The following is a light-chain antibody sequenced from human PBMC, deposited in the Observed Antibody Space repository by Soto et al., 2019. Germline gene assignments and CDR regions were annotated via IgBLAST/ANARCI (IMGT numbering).Light chain of an antibody. V-gene: IGKV3-20*01. CDR3: QQYGSSLIT. J-gene: IGKJ5*01. CDR2: GAS. CDR1: QSVSSSY. Sequence: EIVMSMAPAALSLSTRERATLSCRASQSVSSSYLAWYQQKPGQAPRLLIYGASSRATGIPDRFSGSGSGTDFTLTISRLEPEDFAVYYCQQYGSSLITFGQGTRLEIK.